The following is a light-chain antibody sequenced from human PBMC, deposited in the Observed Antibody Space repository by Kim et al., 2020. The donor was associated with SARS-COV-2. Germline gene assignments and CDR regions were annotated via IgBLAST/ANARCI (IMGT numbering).Light chain of an antibody. CDR2: GVS. J-gene: IGLJ3*02. V-gene: IGLV2-14*04. CDR3: SSYIRASSFG. CDR1: TSAIGARNF. Sequence: GPSFTTPYTGSTSAIGARNFVSEYQQHPGKAPKLMIYGVSERPSGVSNRFSGSKSGNTATLTISGLQAEDEADYYCSSYIRASSFGFGGGTQLTVL.